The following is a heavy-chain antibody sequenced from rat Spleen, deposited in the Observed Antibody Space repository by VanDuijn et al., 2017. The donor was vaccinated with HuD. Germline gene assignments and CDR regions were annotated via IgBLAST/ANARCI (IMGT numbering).Heavy chain of an antibody. CDR3: ARANYNWYFDF. J-gene: IGHJ1*01. CDR1: GFSLTSYN. Sequence: QVQLKESGPGLVQPSQTLSLTCTVSGFSLTSYNVHWVRQPTGKGLEWMGVIWTGGSTDYNSALKSRLSISRDTSKSQVFLKMNSLQTEDIATYYCARANYNWYFDFWGPGTMVTVSS. V-gene: IGHV2-30*01. CDR2: IWTGGST. D-gene: IGHD1-3*01.